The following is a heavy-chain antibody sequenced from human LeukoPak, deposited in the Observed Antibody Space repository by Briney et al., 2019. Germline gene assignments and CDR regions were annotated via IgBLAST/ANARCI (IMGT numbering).Heavy chain of an antibody. Sequence: PSETLSLTCTVSGGSISSYFWSWIRQPPGKGLEWIGYMYYSGSTYYYNPSLKSRVTISVDTSKTQFSLKLRSVTAADTAVYYCAREGDADTGSLWGQGTLVTVSS. CDR3: AREGDADTGSL. J-gene: IGHJ4*02. CDR2: MYYSGSTY. CDR1: GGSISSYF. V-gene: IGHV4-59*12. D-gene: IGHD3-10*01.